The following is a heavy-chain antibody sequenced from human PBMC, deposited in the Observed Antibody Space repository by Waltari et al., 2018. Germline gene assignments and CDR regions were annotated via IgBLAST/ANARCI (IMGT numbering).Heavy chain of an antibody. CDR3: VRDLGGSGNSWFDA. CDR2: ISHSRKT. CDR1: SYSIRSGYF. V-gene: IGHV4-38-2*02. D-gene: IGHD3-10*01. J-gene: IGHJ5*02. Sequence: QVQLQESGPGLARPSETLSLTCVVSSYSIRSGYFWGWIRQPPGKGLEWIGSISHSRKTYYNPSLQSRLSLSVDTSKNQFALKVTSVTAADTAIYYCVRDLGGSGNSWFDAWGQGTLVTVSS.